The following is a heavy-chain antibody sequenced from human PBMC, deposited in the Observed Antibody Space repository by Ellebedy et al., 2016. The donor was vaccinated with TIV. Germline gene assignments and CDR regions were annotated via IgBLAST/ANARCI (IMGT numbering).Heavy chain of an antibody. J-gene: IGHJ5*02. Sequence: PGGSLRLSCAAPGFTFDDYAMHRVRHAPGKGLEWVSGISWNSGSIGYADSVKGRFTISRDNAKNSLYLQMNSLRAEDTALYYCAKDRRGSWYDWFDPWGQGTLVTVSS. CDR1: GFTFDDYA. V-gene: IGHV3-9*01. CDR2: ISWNSGSI. CDR3: AKDRRGSWYDWFDP. D-gene: IGHD6-13*01.